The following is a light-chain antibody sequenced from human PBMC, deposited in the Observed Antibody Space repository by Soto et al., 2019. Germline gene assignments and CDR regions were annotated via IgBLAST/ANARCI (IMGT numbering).Light chain of an antibody. CDR1: QGISNY. J-gene: IGKJ1*01. CDR3: QKYNKAPRT. CDR2: AAS. V-gene: IGKV1-27*01. Sequence: DIKMTQSPSSLSASVGDRVTITCRASQGISNYFTGYQQKPGKVPKLLIYAASTLQSGVPSRFSGSGSGTDFTLTISSLQPEDAATYYCQKYNKAPRTFGQGTKGEIK.